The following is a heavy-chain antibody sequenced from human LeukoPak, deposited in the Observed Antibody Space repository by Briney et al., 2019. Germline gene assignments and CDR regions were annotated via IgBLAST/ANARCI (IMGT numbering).Heavy chain of an antibody. J-gene: IGHJ6*02. CDR2: IIPIFGTA. CDR1: GGTFSSYA. Sequence: ASVKVSCTASGGTFSSYAISWVRQAPGQGLEWMGGIIPIFGTANYAQKFQGRVTITADESTSTAYMELSSLRSEDTAVYYCARGGITIFGVVIAPYYYYGMDVWGQGTTVTVSS. V-gene: IGHV1-69*13. CDR3: ARGGITIFGVVIAPYYYYGMDV. D-gene: IGHD3-3*01.